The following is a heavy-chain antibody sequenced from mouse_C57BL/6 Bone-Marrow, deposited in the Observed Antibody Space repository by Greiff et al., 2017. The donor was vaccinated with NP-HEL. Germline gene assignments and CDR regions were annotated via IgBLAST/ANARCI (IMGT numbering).Heavy chain of an antibody. Sequence: EVKLVESGAELVRPGASVKLSCTASGFNIKDDYMHWVKQRPEQGLEWIGWIDPENGDTEYASKFQGKATITADTSSNTAYLQLSSLTSEDTAVYYCTVYSNYVSWFAYWGQGTLVTVSA. J-gene: IGHJ3*01. CDR2: IDPENGDT. V-gene: IGHV14-4*01. CDR3: TVYSNYVSWFAY. CDR1: GFNIKDDY. D-gene: IGHD2-5*01.